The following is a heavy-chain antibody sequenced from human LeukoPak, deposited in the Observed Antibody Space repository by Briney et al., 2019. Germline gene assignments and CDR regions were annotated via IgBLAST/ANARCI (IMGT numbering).Heavy chain of an antibody. V-gene: IGHV1-18*01. CDR1: GYTFTSYG. Sequence: ASVKVSCKASGYTFTSYGISWVRQAPGQGLEWMGWISAYNGNTNYAQKLQGRVTMTRDTSISTAYMELSRLRSDDTAVYYCARDRSIAVAEIDYWGQGTLVTVSS. CDR3: ARDRSIAVAEIDY. J-gene: IGHJ4*02. CDR2: ISAYNGNT. D-gene: IGHD6-19*01.